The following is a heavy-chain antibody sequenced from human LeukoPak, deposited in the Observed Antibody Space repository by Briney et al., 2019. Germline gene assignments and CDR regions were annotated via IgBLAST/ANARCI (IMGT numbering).Heavy chain of an antibody. V-gene: IGHV3-23*01. J-gene: IGHJ4*02. Sequence: GASLTLSCVASGFTFSHYAMSWVRQAPGRGLEGVSAITGSGGITYYADSVKGRFTISRDNSKNTLYLQMNSLRAEDTAVYYCAKWGDYDVLTGYYDPDYWGQGTLVTVSS. CDR3: AKWGDYDVLTGYYDPDY. CDR1: GFTFSHYA. D-gene: IGHD3-9*01. CDR2: ITGSGGIT.